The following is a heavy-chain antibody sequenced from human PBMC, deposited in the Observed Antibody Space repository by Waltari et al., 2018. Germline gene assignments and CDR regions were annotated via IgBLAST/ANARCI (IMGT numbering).Heavy chain of an antibody. CDR2: TNGEGGST. CDR3: VRATLVGASTRAGLDP. V-gene: IGHV3-74*01. CDR1: GFTFSSYW. Sequence: EVQLVESGGGLVQPGGSLRLSCAASGFTFSSYWIHWVRQAPGKGLVWVSRTNGEGGSTSYADCVKGRLTLSRDNAKKTLYLQMNSLRVEDTAVYYCVRATLVGASTRAGLDPWGQGTLVTVSS. D-gene: IGHD1-26*01. J-gene: IGHJ5*02.